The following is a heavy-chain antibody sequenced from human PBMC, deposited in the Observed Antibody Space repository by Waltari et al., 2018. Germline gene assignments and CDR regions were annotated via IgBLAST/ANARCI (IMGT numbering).Heavy chain of an antibody. CDR3: VRGYPDIVATISDY. J-gene: IGHJ4*02. Sequence: QLQLQESGPGLVKPSETLSLTCPVSRSSISNNNYYWGWVRQPPGKGLEGIGSFYKSGTTYYNPSLKSRVTISVDTSNNQFSLKLNSVTAADTAVYYCVRGYPDIVATISDYWGQGTLVIVSS. V-gene: IGHV4-39*07. CDR1: RSSISNNNYY. D-gene: IGHD5-12*01. CDR2: FYKSGTT.